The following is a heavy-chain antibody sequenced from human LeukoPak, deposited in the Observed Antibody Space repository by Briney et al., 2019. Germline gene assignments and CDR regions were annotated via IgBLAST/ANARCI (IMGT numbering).Heavy chain of an antibody. J-gene: IGHJ4*02. D-gene: IGHD6-19*01. CDR1: RFTFSTYG. CDR3: ARDQRSAVAGTVDY. CDR2: IRYDGSNK. V-gene: IGHV3-30*02. Sequence: GGSLRLSCAASRFTFSTYGRHWVRQAPGKGLEWVAFIRYDGSNKYYADSVKGRFTISRDNAQNSLYLQMNSLRAEDTAVYYCARDQRSAVAGTVDYWGQGTLVTVSS.